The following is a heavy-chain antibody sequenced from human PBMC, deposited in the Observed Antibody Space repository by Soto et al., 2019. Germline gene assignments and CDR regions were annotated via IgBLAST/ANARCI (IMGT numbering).Heavy chain of an antibody. V-gene: IGHV4-30-4*01. CDR3: ARTTSPAPFYDATADYGR. Sequence: ASETLSLTCTVSGGSISNYNYYWSWIRQPPGKGLEWIAYIYYSGSTYYNPSLKSRLTISVDPSKNQFSLKLSSVTAADTAVYYCARTTSPAPFYDATADYGRWGQGTLVTVSS. CDR2: IYYSGST. J-gene: IGHJ4*02. CDR1: GGSISNYNYY. D-gene: IGHD3-16*01.